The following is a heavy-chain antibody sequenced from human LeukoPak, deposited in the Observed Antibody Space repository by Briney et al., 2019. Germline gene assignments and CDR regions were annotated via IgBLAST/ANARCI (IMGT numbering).Heavy chain of an antibody. V-gene: IGHV3-7*01. Sequence: GGSLRLSCAASGFTFTTYWINWVRQAPGKGLEWVAVINQDGSEKYYVDSVKGRFTISRDNAKNSLHLQMNSLRAEDTAVYYCARDFRNAGDYWGQGTLVTVSS. CDR3: ARDFRNAGDY. CDR2: INQDGSEK. J-gene: IGHJ4*02. D-gene: IGHD1-14*01. CDR1: GFTFTTYW.